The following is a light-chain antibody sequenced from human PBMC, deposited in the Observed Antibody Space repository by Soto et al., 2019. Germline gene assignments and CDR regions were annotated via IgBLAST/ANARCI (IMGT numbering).Light chain of an antibody. CDR3: QSYDSSLSVLYV. J-gene: IGLJ1*01. Sequence: QSVLTQPPSVSGAPGQRVSISCTGSSSNIGAGYDVHWFQQLPGTAPKLLIYGSSNRPSGVPDRFSGSKSGTSASLAITGLQAEDEADYYCQSYDSSLSVLYVFGTGTKVTLL. CDR2: GSS. CDR1: SSNIGAGYD. V-gene: IGLV1-40*01.